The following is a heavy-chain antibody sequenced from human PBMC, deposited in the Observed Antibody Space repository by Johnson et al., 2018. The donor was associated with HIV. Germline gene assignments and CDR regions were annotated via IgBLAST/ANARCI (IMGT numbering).Heavy chain of an antibody. CDR1: GFTFSSYA. D-gene: IGHD3-10*01. J-gene: IGHJ3*02. V-gene: IGHV3-30*04. CDR2: IAFDGSNT. Sequence: QVQLVESGGGVVQPGRSLRLSCTVSGFTFSSYAMHWVRQAPDKGLEWVGVIAFDGSNTYYADSVKGRFTISRDNPKNTLFLQMNSLRAEDTAVYYCARDPNMSKTLWFREADAFDIWGQGTMVTVSS. CDR3: ARDPNMSKTLWFREADAFDI.